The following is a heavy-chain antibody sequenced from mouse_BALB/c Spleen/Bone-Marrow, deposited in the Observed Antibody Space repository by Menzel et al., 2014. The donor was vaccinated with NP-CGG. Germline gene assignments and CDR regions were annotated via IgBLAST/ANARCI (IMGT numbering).Heavy chain of an antibody. V-gene: IGHV14-3*02. CDR1: GFNIKDTY. CDR3: VRSREFYFDY. J-gene: IGHJ2*01. D-gene: IGHD1-1*01. Sequence: VQLQQPGAELVKPGASVKLSCTASGFNIKDTYMHWVKQRPEQGLEWIGRIDPANGNTKYDPKFQGEATITADTSSNTAYLQLSSLTSEDTAVYYCVRSREFYFDYWGQGTTLTVSS. CDR2: IDPANGNT.